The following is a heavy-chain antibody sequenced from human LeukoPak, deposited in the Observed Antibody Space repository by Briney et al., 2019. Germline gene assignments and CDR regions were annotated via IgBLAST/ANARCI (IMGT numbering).Heavy chain of an antibody. CDR2: IYYSGST. Sequence: PSETLSLTCTVSGGSISSSSYYWGWIRQPPGKGLEWIGSIYYSGSTYYNPSLKSRVTISVDTSKNQFSLKLSSVTAADTAVYYCARNSGSYYWNFDYWGRGTLVTVSS. CDR3: ARNSGSYYWNFDY. V-gene: IGHV4-39*01. J-gene: IGHJ4*02. D-gene: IGHD1-26*01. CDR1: GGSISSSSYY.